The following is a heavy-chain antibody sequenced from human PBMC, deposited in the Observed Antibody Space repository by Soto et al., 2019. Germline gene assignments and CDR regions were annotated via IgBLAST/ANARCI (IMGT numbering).Heavy chain of an antibody. CDR3: ARSRGGSWVHFDI. CDR1: GYTFTNYD. CDR2: MNPDSGDT. D-gene: IGHD3-16*01. Sequence: QVQLVQSGAEVKEPGASVKVSCKASGYTFTNYDINWVRQATGQGPEWMGWMNPDSGDTGYVPNFQGRVSMTRSTSISTAYMELSDLRCEDRAVYYCARSRGGSWVHFDIWGKGTQVTVSS. V-gene: IGHV1-8*01. J-gene: IGHJ4*02.